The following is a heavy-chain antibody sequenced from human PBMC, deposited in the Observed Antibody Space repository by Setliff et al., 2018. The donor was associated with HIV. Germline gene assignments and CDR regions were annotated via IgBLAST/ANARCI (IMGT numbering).Heavy chain of an antibody. J-gene: IGHJ6*02. Sequence: PGESLKISCKGSAYSFTTFWIAWVRKMPGKGLEWMGIIYPGDSDTTYSPSFQGQVTISVDKSISTAYLQWSSLKASDSAMYYCARQTVHTTHSLDFGSPNRDYYYGMDVWGQGTTVTVSS. CDR2: IYPGDSDT. V-gene: IGHV5-51*01. CDR3: ARQTVHTTHSLDFGSPNRDYYYGMDV. CDR1: AYSFTTFW. D-gene: IGHD1-1*01.